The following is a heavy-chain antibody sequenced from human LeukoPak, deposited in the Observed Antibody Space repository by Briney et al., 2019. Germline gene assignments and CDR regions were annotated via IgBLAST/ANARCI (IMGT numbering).Heavy chain of an antibody. CDR2: INSDGSST. CDR1: GFTFSSYS. V-gene: IGHV3-74*01. J-gene: IGHJ4*02. CDR3: ARAYTTGWDPGY. Sequence: GGSLRLSCAASGFTFSSYSMHWVRQAPGKGLVWVSRINSDGSSTNYADSVKGRFTISRDNAKNTLYLQMNSLGAEDTAVCYCARAYTTGWDPGYWGQGTLVTVSS. D-gene: IGHD6-19*01.